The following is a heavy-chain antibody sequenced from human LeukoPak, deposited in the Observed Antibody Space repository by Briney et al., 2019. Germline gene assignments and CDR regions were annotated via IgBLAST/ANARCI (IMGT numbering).Heavy chain of an antibody. V-gene: IGHV4-59*01. Sequence: SETLSLTCTVSGGSISSYYWSWIRQPPGKGLVWIGYIHYSGSTNYNPSLKSRVTISVDTSKNQFSLKLSSVTAADTAVYYCARGGGSYANFDYWGQGTLVTVSS. J-gene: IGHJ4*02. D-gene: IGHD1-26*01. CDR3: ARGGGSYANFDY. CDR2: IHYSGST. CDR1: GGSISSYY.